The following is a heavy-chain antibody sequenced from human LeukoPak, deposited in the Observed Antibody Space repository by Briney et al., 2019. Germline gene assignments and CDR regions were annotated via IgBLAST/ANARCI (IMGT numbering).Heavy chain of an antibody. CDR1: GGSFSGYY. V-gene: IGHV4-34*01. J-gene: IGHJ5*02. Sequence: SETLSLTCAIYGGSFSGYYWSWIRQPPGKGLEWIGEINHSGSTYYNPSLKSRVTISVDTSKNQFSLKLRSVTAADTAVYYCARRPRAGWFDPWGQGTLVTVSS. CDR3: ARRPRAGWFDP. CDR2: INHSGST.